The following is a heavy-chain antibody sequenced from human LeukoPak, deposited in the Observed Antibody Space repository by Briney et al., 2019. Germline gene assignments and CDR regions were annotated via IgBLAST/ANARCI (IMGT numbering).Heavy chain of an antibody. D-gene: IGHD2-2*01. V-gene: IGHV4-39*01. J-gene: IGHJ4*02. CDR1: GGSISSSSYY. CDR2: IYYSGST. Sequence: PSETLSLTCTVSGGSISSSSYYWGWIRQPPGKGLEWIGSIYYSGSTYYNPSLKSRVTISVDASKNQFSLKLSSVTAADTAVYYCARTFSHIVVVPAAMPGYYFDYWGQGTLVTVSS. CDR3: ARTFSHIVVVPAAMPGYYFDY.